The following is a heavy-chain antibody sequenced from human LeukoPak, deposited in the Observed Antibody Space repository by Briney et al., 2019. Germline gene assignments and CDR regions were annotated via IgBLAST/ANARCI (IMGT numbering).Heavy chain of an antibody. D-gene: IGHD1-26*01. J-gene: IGHJ4*02. CDR2: MNPNSGNT. Sequence: GASVKVSCKASGYTFTSYDIKWVRQATGQGLKWMGWMNPNSGNTGYAQKFQGRVTMTRNTSISTAYMELSSLRSEDTAVYYCARDVGATLDFDYWGQGTLVTVSS. V-gene: IGHV1-8*01. CDR3: ARDVGATLDFDY. CDR1: GYTFTSYD.